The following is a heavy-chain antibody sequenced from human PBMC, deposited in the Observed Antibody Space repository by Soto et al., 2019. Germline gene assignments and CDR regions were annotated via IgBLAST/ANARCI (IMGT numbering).Heavy chain of an antibody. CDR2: IWYDGSNK. Sequence: VQLVESGGGVVQPGRSLRLSCAASGFTFSSYGMHWVRQAPGKGLEWVAVIWYDGSNKYYADSVKGRFTISRDNSKNTLYLQMNSLRAEDTAVYYCARDPNPSIAVAGMDYWGQGTLVTVSS. CDR3: ARDPNPSIAVAGMDY. D-gene: IGHD6-19*01. V-gene: IGHV3-33*01. J-gene: IGHJ4*02. CDR1: GFTFSSYG.